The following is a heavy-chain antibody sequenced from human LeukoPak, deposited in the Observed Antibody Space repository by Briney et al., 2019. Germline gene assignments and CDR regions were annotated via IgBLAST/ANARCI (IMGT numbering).Heavy chain of an antibody. CDR2: IYYRGTT. CDR3: ARDYDVVVTSPFDP. J-gene: IGHJ5*02. CDR1: GGSISTDGYY. Sequence: PSQTLSLTCTVSGGSISTDGYYWSWIRQHPGRGLEWIGYIYYRGTTYYNPSLKSRVTISADTSKNQFSLKLSSVTAADTAVYYCARDYDVVVTSPFDPWGQGTLVTVSS. D-gene: IGHD2-21*02. V-gene: IGHV4-31*03.